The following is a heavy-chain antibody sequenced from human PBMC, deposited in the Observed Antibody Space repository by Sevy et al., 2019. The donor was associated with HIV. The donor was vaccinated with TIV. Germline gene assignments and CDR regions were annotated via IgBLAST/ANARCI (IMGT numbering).Heavy chain of an antibody. CDR2: ISYDGSNK. V-gene: IGHV3-30-3*01. CDR3: ARENPREVRIQLWTGLGGLDY. CDR1: GFTFSSYA. Sequence: GGSLRLSCAASGFTFSSYAMHWVRQAPGKGLEWVAVISYDGSNKYYADSVKGRFTISRDNSKNTLYLQMNSLRAEDTAVYYCARENPREVRIQLWTGLGGLDYWGQGTLVTVSS. J-gene: IGHJ4*02. D-gene: IGHD5-18*01.